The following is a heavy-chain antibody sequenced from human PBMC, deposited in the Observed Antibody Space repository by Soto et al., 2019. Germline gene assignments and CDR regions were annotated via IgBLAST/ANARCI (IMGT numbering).Heavy chain of an antibody. CDR3: ARAAYSSSSTLYYYYGMDV. CDR2: INPNSGGT. Sequence: ASVKVSCKASGYTFTGYSMHWVRQAPGQGLEWMGWINPNSGGTNYAQKFQGWVTMTRDTSISTAYMELSRLRSDDTAVYYCARAAYSSSSTLYYYYGMDVWGQGTTVTVSS. CDR1: GYTFTGYS. J-gene: IGHJ6*02. V-gene: IGHV1-2*04. D-gene: IGHD6-6*01.